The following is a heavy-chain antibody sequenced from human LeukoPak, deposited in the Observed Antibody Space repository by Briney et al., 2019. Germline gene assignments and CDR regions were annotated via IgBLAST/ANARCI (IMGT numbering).Heavy chain of an antibody. CDR2: ISSSSSII. Sequence: YSMNWVRXAPGKGLEWVSYISSSSSIIYYADAAKGGLTISRDNAKNSLYLQMNSLRAEDTAVYYCARDLDSSGYWSDITFDYWGQGTLVTVSS. J-gene: IGHJ4*02. CDR3: ARDLDSSGYWSDITFDY. V-gene: IGHV3-48*01. CDR1: YS. D-gene: IGHD3-22*01.